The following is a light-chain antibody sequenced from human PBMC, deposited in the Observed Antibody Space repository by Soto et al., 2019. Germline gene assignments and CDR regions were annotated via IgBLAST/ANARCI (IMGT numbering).Light chain of an antibody. CDR3: VSYAGSNIWM. Sequence: QSALTQPASVSGSPGQSITISCTGTSSDIGNYDFVSWYQQHPGKTPKFMIYEVSKRPSGVPDRFSGSKSGNTASLTVSGLQAEDEADYYCVSYAGSNIWMFGGGTKVTVL. CDR2: EVS. J-gene: IGLJ3*02. V-gene: IGLV2-8*01. CDR1: SSDIGNYDF.